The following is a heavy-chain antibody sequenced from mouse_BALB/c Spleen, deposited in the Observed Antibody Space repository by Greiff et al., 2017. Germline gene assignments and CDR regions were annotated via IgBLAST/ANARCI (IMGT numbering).Heavy chain of an antibody. CDR2: IWSGGST. Sequence: QVQLQQSGPGLVQPSQSLSITCTVSGFSLTSYGVHWVRQSPGKGLEWLGVIWSGGSTDYNAAFISRLSISKDNSKSQVFFKMNSLQADDTAIYYCATTGREDYAMDYWGQGTSVTVSS. J-gene: IGHJ4*01. CDR1: GFSLTSYG. CDR3: ATTGREDYAMDY. V-gene: IGHV2-4-1*01.